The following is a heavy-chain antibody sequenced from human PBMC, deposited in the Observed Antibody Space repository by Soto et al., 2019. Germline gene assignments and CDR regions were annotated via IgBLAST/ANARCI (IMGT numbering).Heavy chain of an antibody. D-gene: IGHD3-22*01. CDR2: IYYIGST. V-gene: IGHV4-59*01. CDR3: ARTGPPSSGYYYEYYFDY. CDR1: GGSISSYY. Sequence: QVQLQESGPGLVKPSETLSLTCTVSGGSISSYYWSWIRQPPGKGLEWIGYIYYIGSTNYNPSLKSRVTISVDTSKNQFSLKLSSVTAADTAVYYCARTGPPSSGYYYEYYFDYWGQGTLVTVSS. J-gene: IGHJ4*02.